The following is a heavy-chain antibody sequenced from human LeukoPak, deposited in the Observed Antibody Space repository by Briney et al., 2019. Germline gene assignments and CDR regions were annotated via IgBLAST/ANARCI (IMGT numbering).Heavy chain of an antibody. CDR3: ARRGHCSGATCYSGVYYYSGLDV. CDR2: ISGYNGNT. CDR1: GYTFTTYG. J-gene: IGHJ6*02. V-gene: IGHV1-18*01. Sequence: GASVKVSCKASGYTFTTYGITWVRQAPGQGLEWMGWISGYNGNTNHAQKFQGRVTMTTDTSTSTAYMELRSLTSDDTAVYYCARRGHCSGATCYSGVYYYSGLDVWGQGTTVTVSS. D-gene: IGHD2-15*01.